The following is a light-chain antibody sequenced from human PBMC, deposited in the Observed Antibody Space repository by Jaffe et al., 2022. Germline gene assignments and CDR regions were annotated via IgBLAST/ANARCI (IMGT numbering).Light chain of an antibody. CDR2: KVS. J-gene: IGKJ4*01. Sequence: DIQMTQSPSTLSAFVGDRVTITCRASQSIDSWLAWYQQKPGKAPELLISKVSNLESGVPSRFSGSVSGTEFTLTISSLQPDDFATYYCQQHKTYPLTFGGGTRVEIK. CDR1: QSIDSW. V-gene: IGKV1-5*03. CDR3: QQHKTYPLT.